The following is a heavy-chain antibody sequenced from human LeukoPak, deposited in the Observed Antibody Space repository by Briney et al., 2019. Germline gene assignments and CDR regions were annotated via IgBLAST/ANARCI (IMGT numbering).Heavy chain of an antibody. V-gene: IGHV4-39*01. J-gene: IGHJ5*02. CDR1: GGSISSSNYY. Sequence: PSETLSLTCTVSGGSISSSNYYWGWIRQPPGKGLEWIGSIFYSGSTYYNPSLKSRVTISVGTSKNQFSLKLNSVTAADTAVYYCARHAVTDYGDYDCFDPWGQGTLVTVSS. D-gene: IGHD4-17*01. CDR3: ARHAVTDYGDYDCFDP. CDR2: IFYSGST.